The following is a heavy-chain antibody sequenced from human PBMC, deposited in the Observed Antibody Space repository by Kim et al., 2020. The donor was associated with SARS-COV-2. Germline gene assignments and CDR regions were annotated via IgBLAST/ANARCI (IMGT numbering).Heavy chain of an antibody. CDR3: ARKLPFPSSWFDY. Sequence: YAQKFQGRVTITRDTSASTAYMELSSLRSEDTAVYYCARKLPFPSSWFDYWGQGTLVTVSS. J-gene: IGHJ4*02. V-gene: IGHV1-3*01. D-gene: IGHD6-13*01.